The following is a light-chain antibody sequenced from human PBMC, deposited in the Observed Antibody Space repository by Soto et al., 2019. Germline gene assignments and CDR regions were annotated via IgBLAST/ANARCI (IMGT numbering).Light chain of an antibody. J-gene: IGLJ1*01. Sequence: QSVLTQPASVSGSPGQSLTISCTGTSRDIGGYDFVSWYQQHPGKAPKLMIYDVSNRPSGVSNRFSGSKSGNTAALTISGFQAEDVADYYCSSITIHCILLSGSGTKVTVL. V-gene: IGLV2-14*03. CDR1: SRDIGGYDF. CDR3: SSITIHCILL. CDR2: DVS.